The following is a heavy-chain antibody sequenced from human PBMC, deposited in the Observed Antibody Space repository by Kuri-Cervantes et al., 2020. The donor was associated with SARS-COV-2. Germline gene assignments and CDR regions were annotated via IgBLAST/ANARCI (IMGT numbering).Heavy chain of an antibody. CDR3: ARETVSGLFVY. V-gene: IGHV3-64*01. CDR2: ISSNGGST. CDR1: GFTFSSYA. Sequence: GESLKISCAASGFTFSSYAMHWVRQAPGKGLEYVSAISSNGGSTYYANSVKGRFTISRDNSKNTLYLQMSSLRAEDTAVYYCARETVSGLFVYWGQGTLVTVSS. D-gene: IGHD4-11*01. J-gene: IGHJ4*02.